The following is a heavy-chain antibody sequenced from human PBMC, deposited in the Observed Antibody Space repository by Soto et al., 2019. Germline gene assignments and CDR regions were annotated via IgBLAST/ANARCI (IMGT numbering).Heavy chain of an antibody. CDR3: ARSYGSGSYYVYYYGMDV. D-gene: IGHD3-10*01. Sequence: KPSETLSLTCSVSGGAISTYYWSWIRQFPGQGLEWIGYIYHSGSSQYNPSLTSRVTISVDTSKNQLSLRLSSVTAADTAVYYCARSYGSGSYYVYYYGMDVWGQGTTATVSS. J-gene: IGHJ6*02. V-gene: IGHV4-59*01. CDR2: IYHSGSS. CDR1: GGAISTYY.